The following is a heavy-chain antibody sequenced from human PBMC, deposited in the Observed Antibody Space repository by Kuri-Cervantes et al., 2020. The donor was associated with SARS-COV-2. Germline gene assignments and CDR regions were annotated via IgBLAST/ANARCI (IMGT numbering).Heavy chain of an antibody. CDR1: GFTFSSYS. D-gene: IGHD6-6*01. V-gene: IGHV3-21*01. CDR3: ASRIAAGY. Sequence: GESLKISCAASGFTFSSYSMNWVRQAPGKGLEWVSSISSSSSYIYYADSVKGRFTISRDNAKNSLYLQMNSLRAEDTAVYYCASRIAAGYWGQGTLVTVSS. CDR2: ISSSSSYI. J-gene: IGHJ4*02.